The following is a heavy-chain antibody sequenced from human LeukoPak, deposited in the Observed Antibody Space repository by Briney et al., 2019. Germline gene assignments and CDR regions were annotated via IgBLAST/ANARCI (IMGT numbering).Heavy chain of an antibody. J-gene: IGHJ4*02. CDR2: FSSSSSYI. Sequence: GGSLRLSCAASGFTFSSYSMNWVRQAPGKGLEWVSSFSSSSSYIYYADSVKGRCTISRDNAKNSLYLQMNSLRAEDTAVYYCAKDRRKGELLYYFDYWGQGTLVTVSS. CDR1: GFTFSSYS. CDR3: AKDRRKGELLYYFDY. V-gene: IGHV3-21*04. D-gene: IGHD1-26*01.